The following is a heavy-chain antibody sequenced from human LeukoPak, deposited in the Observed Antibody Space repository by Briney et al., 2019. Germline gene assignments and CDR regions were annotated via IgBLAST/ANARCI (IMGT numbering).Heavy chain of an antibody. CDR3: ARERGITMVRGYDY. Sequence: GGSLRLSCAASGFTLSSYWMSWVRQAPGKGLEWVANIKQDGSEKYYVDSVKGRFTISRDNAKNSLYLQMNSLRAEDTAVYYCARERGITMVRGYDYWGQGTLVTVSS. CDR2: IKQDGSEK. CDR1: GFTLSSYW. J-gene: IGHJ4*02. V-gene: IGHV3-7*01. D-gene: IGHD3-10*01.